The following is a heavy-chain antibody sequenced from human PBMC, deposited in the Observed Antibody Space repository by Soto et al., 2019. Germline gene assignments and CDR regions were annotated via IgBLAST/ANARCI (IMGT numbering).Heavy chain of an antibody. CDR1: GFTFSGSA. V-gene: IGHV3-73*01. CDR2: IRSKANSYAT. J-gene: IGHJ6*02. CDR3: TRRLYCISTSCYGEYYYGMDV. Sequence: GGSLRLSCAASGFTFSGSAMHWVRQASGKGLEWVGRIRSKANSYATAYAASVKGRFTISRDDSKNTAYLQMNSLKTEDTAVYYCTRRLYCISTSCYGEYYYGMDVWGQGTTVTVSS. D-gene: IGHD2-2*01.